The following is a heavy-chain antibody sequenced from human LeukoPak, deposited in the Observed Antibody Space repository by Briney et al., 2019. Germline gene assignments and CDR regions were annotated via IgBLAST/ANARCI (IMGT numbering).Heavy chain of an antibody. CDR1: GFTVSSNY. CDR3: ARIPIVTITSGGY. J-gene: IGHJ1*01. CDR2: IYSSGDT. D-gene: IGHD5-12*01. Sequence: GGSLRLSCAAPGFTVSSNYMSWVRQAPGKGLDWVSVIYSSGDTYYADSVKGRFTISRDNSKNTLYLQMNSLRAEDTAVYYCARIPIVTITSGGYWGQGTLVTVSS. V-gene: IGHV3-53*01.